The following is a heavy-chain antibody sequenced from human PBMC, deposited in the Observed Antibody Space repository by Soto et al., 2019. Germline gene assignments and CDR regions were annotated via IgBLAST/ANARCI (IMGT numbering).Heavy chain of an antibody. CDR3: AKDQAAKFNFDWLTIHAFDI. J-gene: IGHJ3*02. D-gene: IGHD3-9*01. V-gene: IGHV1-69*06. Sequence: SVKVSCKASGGTFSSYAISWVRQAPGQGLEWVGGIIPIFGTANYAQKFQGRVTITADKSTSTAYMELSSLRSEDTAVYYCAKDQAAKFNFDWLTIHAFDIWGQGTMVTVSS. CDR1: GGTFSSYA. CDR2: IIPIFGTA.